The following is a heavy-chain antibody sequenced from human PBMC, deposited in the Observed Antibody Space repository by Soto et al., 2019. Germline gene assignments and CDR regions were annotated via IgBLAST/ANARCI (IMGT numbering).Heavy chain of an antibody. CDR1: GGSFSGYY. CDR3: ASYREYSSSSWAFDY. D-gene: IGHD6-6*01. V-gene: IGHV4-34*01. Sequence: QVQLQQWGAGLLKPSETLSLTCAVYGGSFSGYYWSWIRQPPGKGLEWIGEINHSGRTNYNPSLKSRVTISVDTSKNQFSLKLSSVTAADTAVYYCASYREYSSSSWAFDYWGQGTLVTVSS. CDR2: INHSGRT. J-gene: IGHJ4*02.